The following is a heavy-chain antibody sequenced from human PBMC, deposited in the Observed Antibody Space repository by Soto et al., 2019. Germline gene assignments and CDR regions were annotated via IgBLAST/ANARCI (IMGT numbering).Heavy chain of an antibody. J-gene: IGHJ4*02. Sequence: LSLTCTVSGGSISSSSYYMSWIRQAPGKGLEWVSYISSSGSTIYYADSVKGRFTISRDNAKNSLYLQMNSLRAEDTAVYYCARANTYYDYVWGSPRYYFDYWGQGTLVTVSS. CDR1: GGSISSSSYY. D-gene: IGHD3-16*01. V-gene: IGHV3-11*01. CDR3: ARANTYYDYVWGSPRYYFDY. CDR2: ISSSGSTI.